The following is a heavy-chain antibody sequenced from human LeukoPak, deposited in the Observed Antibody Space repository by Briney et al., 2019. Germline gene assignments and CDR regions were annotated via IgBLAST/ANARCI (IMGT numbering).Heavy chain of an antibody. J-gene: IGHJ4*02. Sequence: ASVKVSCKASGYTFTDYYMHWVRQAPGQGFEWTGWINPNDGDTNYAQKFQGRVTMTRDTSISTAHMEVSRLRSDDTAVYYCARANFLYCSSTTCLFDYWGQGTLVTVSS. CDR1: GYTFTDYY. CDR2: INPNDGDT. V-gene: IGHV1-2*02. D-gene: IGHD2-2*01. CDR3: ARANFLYCSSTTCLFDY.